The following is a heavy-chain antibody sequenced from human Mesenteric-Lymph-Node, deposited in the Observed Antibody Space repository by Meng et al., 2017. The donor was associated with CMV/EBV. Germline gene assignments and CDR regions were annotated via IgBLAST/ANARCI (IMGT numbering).Heavy chain of an antibody. CDR3: ARAFDTSGYYRYFDY. V-gene: IGHV3-21*01. D-gene: IGHD3-22*01. Sequence: LTCAASGFTFTSYSMNWVRQAPGKGLEWVSAISSSSTYIYYADSVKGRFTISRDNAKNSLYLQMNSLRAEDTAIYYCARAFDTSGYYRYFDYWGQGILVTVSS. CDR1: GFTFTSYS. CDR2: ISSSSTYI. J-gene: IGHJ4*02.